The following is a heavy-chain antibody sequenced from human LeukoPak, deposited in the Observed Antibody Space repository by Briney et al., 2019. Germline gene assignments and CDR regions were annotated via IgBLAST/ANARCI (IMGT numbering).Heavy chain of an antibody. CDR2: IYYSGST. D-gene: IGHD4-17*01. CDR3: ARGAGGYGRSFDY. V-gene: IGHV4-31*03. J-gene: IGHJ4*02. CDR1: GGSISGGGYY. Sequence: SETLSLTCTVSGGSISGGGYYWSWIRQHPGKGLEWIGYIYYSGSTYYNSSLKSRVTISVDTSKNQFSLKLSSVTAADTAVYYCARGAGGYGRSFDYWGQGTLVTVSS.